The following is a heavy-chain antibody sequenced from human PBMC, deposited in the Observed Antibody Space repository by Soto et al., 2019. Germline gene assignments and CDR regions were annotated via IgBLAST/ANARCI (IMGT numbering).Heavy chain of an antibody. V-gene: IGHV4-4*01. J-gene: IGHJ5*02. D-gene: IGHD2-21*02. CDR3: AREVVTAGGNNYFDP. Sequence: RSLTCGVSGGTVASSHWWSWVRQSPGRGLEWIGNVYHTGDTNFNPSLQSRVTFSVDKSNNQFSLRLTSVTAADTAVYFCAREVVTAGGNNYFDPWGPGTLVTVSS. CDR2: VYHTGDT. CDR1: GGTVASSHW.